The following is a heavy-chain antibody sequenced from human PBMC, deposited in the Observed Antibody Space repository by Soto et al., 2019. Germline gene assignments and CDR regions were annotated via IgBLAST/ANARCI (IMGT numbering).Heavy chain of an antibody. J-gene: IGHJ4*02. CDR3: VKEKESGYRGAFDS. CDR1: GFNFGSYA. CDR2: VSGSGGSP. V-gene: IGHV3-23*01. Sequence: EEQLLESGGGLVQPGGSLRLSCAASGFNFGSYAMGWVRQAPGKGLEWVSGVSGSGGSPYYADSVKGRLTISKDKSKNTLYLDLNNLRPEDTAVYFCVKEKESGYRGAFDSWGQGTMVTVSS. D-gene: IGHD5-18*01.